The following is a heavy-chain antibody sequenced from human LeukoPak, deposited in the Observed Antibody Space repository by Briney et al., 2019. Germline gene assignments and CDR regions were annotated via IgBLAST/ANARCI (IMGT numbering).Heavy chain of an antibody. CDR3: ARDQPYSSSTHFDY. D-gene: IGHD6-6*01. V-gene: IGHV3-11*04. CDR1: GFTFSDYY. Sequence: GGSLRLSCAASGFTFSDYYMSWIRQAPGKGREWVSYISSSGSTIYYADSVKGRFTISRDNAKNSLYLQMNSLRAEDTAVYYCARDQPYSSSTHFDYWGQGTLVTVSS. J-gene: IGHJ4*02. CDR2: ISSSGSTI.